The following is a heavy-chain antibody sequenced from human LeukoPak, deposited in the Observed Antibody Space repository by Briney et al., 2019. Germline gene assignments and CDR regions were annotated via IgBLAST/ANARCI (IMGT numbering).Heavy chain of an antibody. V-gene: IGHV3-30*14. J-gene: IGHJ3*02. CDR2: ISYDGSNK. CDR3: TLPLRDVFDI. CDR1: GFTFSSYA. Sequence: SGGSLRLSCAASGFTFSSYAMHWVRQAPGKGLEWVAVISYDGSNKFYADSVKGRFTISRDNSKNTLYLQMSSLRAEDTAVYYCTLPLRDVFDIWGQGTMVTVSS.